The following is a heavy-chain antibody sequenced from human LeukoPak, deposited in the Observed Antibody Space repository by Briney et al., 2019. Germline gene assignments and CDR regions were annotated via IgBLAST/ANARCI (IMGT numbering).Heavy chain of an antibody. CDR1: GGSISSGGYY. Sequence: KSSETLSLTCTVSGGSISSGGYYWSWIRQHPGKGLEWIGYIYYSGSTYYNPSLKSRVTISVDTSKNQFSLKLSSVTAADTAVYYCAREVTIPQQNYGMDVWGQGTTVTVSS. V-gene: IGHV4-31*03. D-gene: IGHD3-3*01. J-gene: IGHJ6*02. CDR2: IYYSGST. CDR3: AREVTIPQQNYGMDV.